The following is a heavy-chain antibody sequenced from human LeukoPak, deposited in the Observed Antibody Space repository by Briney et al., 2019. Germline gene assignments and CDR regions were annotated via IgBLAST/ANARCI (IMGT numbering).Heavy chain of an antibody. D-gene: IGHD2-15*01. CDR3: ARQYCSGGSCYHFDY. V-gene: IGHV5-51*01. CDR1: GYSFSSYW. Sequence: GDSLKISCKVSGYSFSSYWIGWVRQMPGKGLEWMGIIYPDDSDTRYSPSFQGQVTISADKSISTAYLQWSSLKASDTAMYYCARQYCSGGSCYHFDYWGQGTLVTVSS. J-gene: IGHJ4*02. CDR2: IYPDDSDT.